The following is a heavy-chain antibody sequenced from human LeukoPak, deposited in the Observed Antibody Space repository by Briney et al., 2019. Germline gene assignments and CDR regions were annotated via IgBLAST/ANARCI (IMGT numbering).Heavy chain of an antibody. CDR2: MNPNSGNT. V-gene: IGHV1-8*03. Sequence: ASVKVSCKASGYTFTSYGISWVRQATGQGLEWMGWMNPNSGNTGYAQKFQGRVTITRNTSISTAYMELSSLRSEDTAVYYCASGGWYSEGYYYYYMDVWGKGTTVTVSS. CDR1: GYTFTSYG. CDR3: ASGGWYSEGYYYYYMDV. J-gene: IGHJ6*03. D-gene: IGHD6-19*01.